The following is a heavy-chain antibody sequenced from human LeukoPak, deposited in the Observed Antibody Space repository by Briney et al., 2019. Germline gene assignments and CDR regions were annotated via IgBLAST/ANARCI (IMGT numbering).Heavy chain of an antibody. CDR2: ISWNSDSI. CDR3: AKLNVDTAMAYDY. Sequence: GGSLRLSCAASGFTFSSYAMHWVRQAPGKGLEWVSGISWNSDSIGYADSVKGRFTISRDNAKNSLYLQMNSLRAEDTALYYCAKLNVDTAMAYDYWGQGTLVTVSS. J-gene: IGHJ4*02. V-gene: IGHV3-9*01. CDR1: GFTFSSYA. D-gene: IGHD5-18*01.